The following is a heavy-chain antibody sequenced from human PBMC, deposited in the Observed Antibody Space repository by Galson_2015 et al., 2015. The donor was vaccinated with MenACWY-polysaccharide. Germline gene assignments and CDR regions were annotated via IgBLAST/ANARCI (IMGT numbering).Heavy chain of an antibody. J-gene: IGHJ3*01. CDR1: RYTFATYW. CDR2: MYPGDSST. Sequence: QSGAEVKKPGDSLQISCKASRYTFATYWIGWVRQKPGKGLELMGIMYPGDSSTEYSPSFEGQVTLSADKSIKTAYLHWSSLKASDTAMYFCARQELGLGNDAFDVWGQGTMVTVSS. CDR3: ARQELGLGNDAFDV. D-gene: IGHD3-16*01. V-gene: IGHV5-51*01.